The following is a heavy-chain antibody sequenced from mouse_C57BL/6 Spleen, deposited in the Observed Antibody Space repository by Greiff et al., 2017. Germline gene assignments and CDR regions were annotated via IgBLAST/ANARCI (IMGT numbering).Heavy chain of an antibody. J-gene: IGHJ2*01. Sequence: QVQLQQSGAELVKPGASVKISCKASGYAFSSYWMNWVKQRPGKGLEWIGQIYPGDGDTNYNGKFKGKATLTADKSYSTAYMQLSSLTSEDTAVYFCARDSNFSFDYWGQGTTLTVSS. V-gene: IGHV1-80*01. D-gene: IGHD2-5*01. CDR2: IYPGDGDT. CDR1: GYAFSSYW. CDR3: ARDSNFSFDY.